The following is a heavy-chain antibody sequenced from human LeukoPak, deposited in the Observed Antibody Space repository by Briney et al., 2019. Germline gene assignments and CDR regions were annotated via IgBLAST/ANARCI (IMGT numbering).Heavy chain of an antibody. CDR2: ISSSGSTI. V-gene: IGHV3-11*04. Sequence: PGGSLRLSCAASGFTFSDYYMSWIRQAPGKGLEWVSYISSSGSTIYYADSVKGRFTISRDNAKNSLYLQINSLRAEDTAVYYCARGDHGDQTYYYYYYYMDVWGKGTTVTVSS. CDR1: GFTFSDYY. J-gene: IGHJ6*03. D-gene: IGHD4-17*01. CDR3: ARGDHGDQTYYYYYYYMDV.